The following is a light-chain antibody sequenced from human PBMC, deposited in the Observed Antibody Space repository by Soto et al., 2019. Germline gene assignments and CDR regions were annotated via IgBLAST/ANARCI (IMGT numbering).Light chain of an antibody. Sequence: IHMTQSPSSLSASGGDRVTISCRASQRVTNYLNWYQQQPGKAPRLLIYTAGTMQRGVPSRFSGSGSGTDFTLIITTLPPHDVDNYFYQQTYCTPYTFGPGTQLEIK. CDR3: QQTYCTPYT. V-gene: IGKV1-39*01. CDR2: TAG. CDR1: QRVTNY. J-gene: IGKJ2*01.